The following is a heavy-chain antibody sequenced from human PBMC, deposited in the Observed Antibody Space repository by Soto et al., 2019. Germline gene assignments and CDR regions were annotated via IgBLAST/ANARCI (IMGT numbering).Heavy chain of an antibody. CDR2: IKEDGSQK. D-gene: IGHD1-1*01. Sequence: EVQVVESGGDLVQPGGSLSRSCAASGFTFSRVWLSWARHAPGKRLELVATIKEDGSQKYYVYSVKGRFSISRDNAKNSLHLQMNSLRYEDTAVYYCAGRPDGFDIGGQGTTVTVS. V-gene: IGHV3-7*05. CDR3: AGRPDGFDI. J-gene: IGHJ3*02. CDR1: GFTFSRVW.